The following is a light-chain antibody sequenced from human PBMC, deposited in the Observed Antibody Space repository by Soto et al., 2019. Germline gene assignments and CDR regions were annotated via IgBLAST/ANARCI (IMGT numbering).Light chain of an antibody. CDR1: QSVSASY. CDR2: AAS. CDR3: HQYGYSPQT. Sequence: EIVLTQSPDTLSLSPGERATLSCRASQSVSASYLAWYQQKPGQAPRLFVYAASRRATAIPDRFSGSGSGTDFTLTISRLEPEDFAVYYCHQYGYSPQTFGQGTKLEIK. V-gene: IGKV3-20*01. J-gene: IGKJ2*01.